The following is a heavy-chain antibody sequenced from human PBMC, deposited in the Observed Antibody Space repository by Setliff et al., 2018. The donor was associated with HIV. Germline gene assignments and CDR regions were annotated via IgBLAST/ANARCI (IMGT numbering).Heavy chain of an antibody. CDR2: IYYSGST. V-gene: IGHV4-39*01. D-gene: IGHD3-22*01. J-gene: IGHJ4*02. CDR1: GGSISSDNW. CDR3: ATRAIVVIPDY. Sequence: PSETLSLTCAVSGGSISSDNWWTWVRQPPGKGLEWIGSIYYSGSTYYNPSLKSRVTIFVDTSKNQFSLKVRSVTAADTAVYYCATRAIVVIPDYWGQGTLVTVSS.